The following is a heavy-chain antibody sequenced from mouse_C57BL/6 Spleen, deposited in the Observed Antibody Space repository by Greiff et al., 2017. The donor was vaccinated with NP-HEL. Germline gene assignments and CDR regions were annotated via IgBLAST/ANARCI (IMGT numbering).Heavy chain of an antibody. CDR1: GFTFSSYA. Sequence: VESGEGLVKPGGSLKLSCAASGFTFSSYAMSWVRQTPEKRLEWVAYISSGGDYIYYADTVKGRFTISRDNARNTLYLQMSSRKSEDTAMYYCTRGSPYDYGFAYWGQGTLVTVSA. CDR3: TRGSPYDYGFAY. CDR2: ISSGGDYI. D-gene: IGHD2-4*01. J-gene: IGHJ3*01. V-gene: IGHV5-9-1*02.